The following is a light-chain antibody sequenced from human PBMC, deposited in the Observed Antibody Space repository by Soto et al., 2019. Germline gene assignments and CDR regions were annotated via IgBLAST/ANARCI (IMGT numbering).Light chain of an antibody. V-gene: IGKV1-5*01. J-gene: IGKJ1*01. Sequence: DIQMTQSPSTLSASVGDRVAITCRASQDIRSWVAWYQQRPGKAPKLPIYDASRLKSGVPPRFSGSGSGTEFTLTSSSLQPDDFATYYCHQYNSFSPWTFGQGTKVGIK. CDR1: QDIRSW. CDR3: HQYNSFSPWT. CDR2: DAS.